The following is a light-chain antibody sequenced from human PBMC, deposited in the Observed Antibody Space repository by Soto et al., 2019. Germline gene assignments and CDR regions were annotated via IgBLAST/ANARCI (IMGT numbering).Light chain of an antibody. J-gene: IGKJ4*01. V-gene: IGKV3-20*01. CDR1: QGVSNY. Sequence: IVLTPSPATLSLSPGERATLSCRASQGVSNYLAWYQQKPGQAPRLLIYDASSRATGIPGRFSGGGSGTDLPLTISRLEPEDFAVYYCQQFSSYPLTFGGGTKVDI. CDR3: QQFSSYPLT. CDR2: DAS.